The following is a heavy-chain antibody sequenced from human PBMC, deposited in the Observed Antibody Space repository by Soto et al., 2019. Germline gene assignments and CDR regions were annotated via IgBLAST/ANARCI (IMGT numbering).Heavy chain of an antibody. CDR2: ISGSGGST. CDR3: AKVGGDDIVVVVAATKYYYYMDV. CDR1: GFTFSSYA. V-gene: IGHV3-23*01. J-gene: IGHJ6*03. D-gene: IGHD2-15*01. Sequence: GESLKISCAASGFTFSSYAMSWVRQAPGKGLEWVSAISGSGGSTYYADSVKGRFTISRDNSKNTLYLQMNSLRAEDTAVYYCAKVGGDDIVVVVAATKYYYYMDVWGKGTTVTVSS.